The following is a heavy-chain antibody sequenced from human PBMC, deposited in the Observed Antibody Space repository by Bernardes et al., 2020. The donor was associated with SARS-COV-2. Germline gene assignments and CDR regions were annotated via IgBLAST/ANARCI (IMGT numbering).Heavy chain of an antibody. V-gene: IGHV3-48*02. Sequence: GGVLRLSCAASGFTFITYNMNWVRQAPGKGLEWVSYISSSGSTKDYADSVKGRFTISRDNAKNSLYLQMNSLRDEDTAMYYCARITRVGLDFWGQGTLVTVSS. J-gene: IGHJ4*02. CDR2: ISSSGSTK. D-gene: IGHD1-20*01. CDR1: GFTFITYN. CDR3: ARITRVGLDF.